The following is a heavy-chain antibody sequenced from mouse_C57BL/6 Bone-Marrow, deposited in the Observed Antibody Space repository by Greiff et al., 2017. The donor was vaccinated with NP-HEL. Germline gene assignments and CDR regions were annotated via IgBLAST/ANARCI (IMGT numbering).Heavy chain of an antibody. Sequence: DVKLQESGPGLVKPSQSLSLTCSVTGYSITSGYYWNWIRQFPGNKLEWLGYISYDGSNNYNPSLKNRISITRDTSKNQFFLKLKSVTTEDTATYYCARTYYMGYWGQGTTLTVSS. D-gene: IGHD2-12*01. CDR1: GYSITSGYY. V-gene: IGHV3-6*01. CDR3: ARTYYMGY. J-gene: IGHJ2*01. CDR2: ISYDGSN.